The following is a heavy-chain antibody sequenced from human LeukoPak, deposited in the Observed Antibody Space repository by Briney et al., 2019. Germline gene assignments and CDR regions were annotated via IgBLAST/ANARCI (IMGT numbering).Heavy chain of an antibody. Sequence: GGSLRLSCAASGFTFSSYSMNWVRQAPGKGLEWVSGISGRGDNTYYADSVKGRFTISRDNSKNTLRLQMNSLGDEDTAVYYCAKRVQGNTGPFHCWGQGTLASVSS. J-gene: IGHJ4*02. D-gene: IGHD4-23*01. CDR1: GFTFSSYS. CDR2: ISGRGDNT. V-gene: IGHV3-23*01. CDR3: AKRVQGNTGPFHC.